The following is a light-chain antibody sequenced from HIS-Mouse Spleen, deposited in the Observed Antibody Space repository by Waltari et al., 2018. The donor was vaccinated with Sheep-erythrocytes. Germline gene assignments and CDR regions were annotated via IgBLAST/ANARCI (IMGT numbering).Light chain of an antibody. V-gene: IGKV1-39*01. CDR3: QQSYSTPQFT. J-gene: IGKJ3*01. CDR1: QSISSY. CDR2: AAS. Sequence: DIQMTQSPSSLSASVGDRVTITCRASQSISSYLNWYQQKPGKAPKPLIYAASRLQSGVPSRFSGSGSGTDFTLTISSLQPEDFATYYCQQSYSTPQFTFGPGTKVDIK.